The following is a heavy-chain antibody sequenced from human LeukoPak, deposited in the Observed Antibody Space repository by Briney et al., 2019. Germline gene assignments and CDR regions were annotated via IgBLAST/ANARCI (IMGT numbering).Heavy chain of an antibody. Sequence: GASVKVSFKASGGTFSSYAISWVRQAPGQGLEWMGGIIPIFGTANYAQKFQGRVTITADESTSTAYMELSSLRSEDTAVYYCARVGCSSTSCYHLPYYGMDVWGQGTTVTVSS. V-gene: IGHV1-69*13. CDR1: GGTFSSYA. J-gene: IGHJ6*02. CDR3: ARVGCSSTSCYHLPYYGMDV. D-gene: IGHD2-2*01. CDR2: IIPIFGTA.